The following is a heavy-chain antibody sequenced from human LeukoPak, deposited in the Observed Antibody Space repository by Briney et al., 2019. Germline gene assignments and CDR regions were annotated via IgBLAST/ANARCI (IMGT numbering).Heavy chain of an antibody. Sequence: GGSLRLSCAASGFTFSSYSMNWVRQAPGKGLEWVSSISSTGTDRYYADSVKGRFTISRDNAQRSLYLQMNSLGADDTAVYYCAKDHFEGSARWAFDIWGQGTMVTVSS. CDR3: AKDHFEGSARWAFDI. CDR1: GFTFSSYS. D-gene: IGHD4-23*01. J-gene: IGHJ3*02. V-gene: IGHV3-21*01. CDR2: ISSTGTDR.